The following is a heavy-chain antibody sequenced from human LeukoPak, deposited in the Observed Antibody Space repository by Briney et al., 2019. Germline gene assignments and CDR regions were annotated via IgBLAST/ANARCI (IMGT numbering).Heavy chain of an antibody. D-gene: IGHD3-22*01. V-gene: IGHV3-33*01. J-gene: IGHJ4*02. CDR3: ARDGHYYDSSGYYLDY. CDR2: IWYDGSNK. CDR1: GFTFSSYG. Sequence: GRSLRLSCAASGFTFSSYGMHWVRQAPGKGLEWVAVIWYDGSNKYYADSVTGRFTISRDNSKNTLYLQMNSLRAEDTAVYYCARDGHYYDSSGYYLDYWGQGTLVTVSS.